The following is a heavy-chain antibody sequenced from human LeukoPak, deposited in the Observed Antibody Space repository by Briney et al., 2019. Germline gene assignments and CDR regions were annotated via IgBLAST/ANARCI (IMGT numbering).Heavy chain of an antibody. J-gene: IGHJ4*02. CDR2: MNPNSGGT. CDR3: ARDLEHQDIVVVVAATPLGY. Sequence: ASVKVSCKASGYTFTSYDINWVRQATGQGLEWMGWMNPNSGGTNYAQKFQGRVTMTRDTSISTAYMELSRLRSDDTAVYYCARDLEHQDIVVVVAATPLGYWGQGTLVTVSS. CDR1: GYTFTSYD. D-gene: IGHD2-15*01. V-gene: IGHV1-2*02.